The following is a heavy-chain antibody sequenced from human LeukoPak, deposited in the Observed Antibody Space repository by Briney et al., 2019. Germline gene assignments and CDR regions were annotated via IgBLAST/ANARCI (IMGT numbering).Heavy chain of an antibody. V-gene: IGHV3-7*03. D-gene: IGHD3-9*01. J-gene: IGHJ6*02. CDR2: IKQDGSEK. Sequence: PEGSLRLSCAASGFTFSSYWMSWVRQAPGKGLEWVANIKQDGSEKYYVDYVKGRFTISRDNAKNSLYLQMNSLRAEDTAVYYCARAGRRYFDWSLTYYYYYGMDVWGQGTTVTVSS. CDR3: ARAGRRYFDWSLTYYYYYGMDV. CDR1: GFTFSSYW.